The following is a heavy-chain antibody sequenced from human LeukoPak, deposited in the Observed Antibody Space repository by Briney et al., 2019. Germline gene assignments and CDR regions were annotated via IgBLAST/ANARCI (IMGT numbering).Heavy chain of an antibody. CDR3: ARVSWRASYFDY. CDR1: GGSISSGDYY. D-gene: IGHD2-15*01. CDR2: IYYSGST. J-gene: IGHJ4*02. Sequence: PSQTLSLTCTVSGGSISSGDYYWSWIRQPPGKGLEWIGYIYYSGSTYYNPSLKSRVTISVDTSKNQFSLKLSSVTAADTAVYYCARVSWRASYFDYWGQGTLVTVSS. V-gene: IGHV4-30-4*08.